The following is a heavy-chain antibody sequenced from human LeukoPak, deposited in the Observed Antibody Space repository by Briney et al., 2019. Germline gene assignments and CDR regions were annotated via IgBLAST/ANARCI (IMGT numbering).Heavy chain of an antibody. CDR2: INPNSGGT. Sequence: ASVKVSCKASGYTFTYYYIHWERQAPGQGLEWMGWINPNSGGTKYAQKFQGRVTMTTDTSISTAYMEMSRLTSDDTAVYYCARDAHNGYEFHDWFDPWGQGALVTVSS. CDR1: GYTFTYYY. J-gene: IGHJ5*02. V-gene: IGHV1-2*02. CDR3: ARDAHNGYEFHDWFDP. D-gene: IGHD5-12*01.